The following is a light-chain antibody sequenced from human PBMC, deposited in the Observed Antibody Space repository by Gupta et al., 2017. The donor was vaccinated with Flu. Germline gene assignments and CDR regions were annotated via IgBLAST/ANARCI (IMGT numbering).Light chain of an antibody. CDR1: NIGSNS. CDR2: DYK. V-gene: IGLV3-21*02. Sequence: SAVLTQPPSVSVAPGQPARITCGGSNIGSNSVDGYQQKPGQAPKLIVYDYKDRHSGSSERVSGSNSGNTSTLTISRVEAGDEADYYCQVWDSSRDPYVVFGGGTKLTVL. J-gene: IGLJ2*01. CDR3: QVWDSSRDPYVV.